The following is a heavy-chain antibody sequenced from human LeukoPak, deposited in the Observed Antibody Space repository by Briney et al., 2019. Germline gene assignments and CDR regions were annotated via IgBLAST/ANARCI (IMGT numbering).Heavy chain of an antibody. D-gene: IGHD5-18*01. J-gene: IGHJ4*02. CDR3: AKDHSQNFDY. CDR2: LRRDGSDK. V-gene: IGHV3-30*02. CDR1: GFTFSNYG. Sequence: GGSLRLSCAASGFTFSNYGMHWVRQAPGEGLEWVAFLRRDGSDKYYADSVKGRFTISRDNSKNTVYLQMNSLRPEDTAVYYCAKDHSQNFDYWGQGTLVTVSS.